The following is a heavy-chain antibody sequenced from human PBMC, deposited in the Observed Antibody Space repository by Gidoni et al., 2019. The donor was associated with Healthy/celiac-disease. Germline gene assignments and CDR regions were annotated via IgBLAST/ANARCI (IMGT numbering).Heavy chain of an antibody. CDR2: MNPNSGNT. J-gene: IGHJ6*02. D-gene: IGHD2-15*01. V-gene: IGHV1-8*01. Sequence: QVQLVQSGAEVKKPGASVKVSCKASGYTFPSYDINWVRQATGQGLEWMGWMNPNSGNTGYAKKFQGRVTMTRNTSISTAYMELSSLRSEDTAVYYCARTDCSGGSCYLYYYYGMDVWGQGTTVTVSS. CDR1: GYTFPSYD. CDR3: ARTDCSGGSCYLYYYYGMDV.